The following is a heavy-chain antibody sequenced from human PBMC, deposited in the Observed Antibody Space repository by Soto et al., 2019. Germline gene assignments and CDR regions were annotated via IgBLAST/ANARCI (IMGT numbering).Heavy chain of an antibody. CDR1: GGSFSGYY. Sequence: PSETLSLTCAVYGGSFSGYYWSWIRQPPGKGLDWIGEINHSGSTNYNPSLKSRVTISVDTSKNQFSLKLSSVTAADTAVYYCARRRKFQGPTSGFHNNWFDPWGQGTLVTVSS. CDR3: ARRRKFQGPTSGFHNNWFDP. J-gene: IGHJ5*02. V-gene: IGHV4-34*01. D-gene: IGHD5-12*01. CDR2: INHSGST.